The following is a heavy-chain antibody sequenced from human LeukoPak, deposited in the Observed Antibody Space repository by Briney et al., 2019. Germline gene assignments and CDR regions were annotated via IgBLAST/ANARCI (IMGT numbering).Heavy chain of an antibody. V-gene: IGHV3-53*01. CDR1: EFSVSHNY. D-gene: IGHD6-13*01. J-gene: IGHJ4*02. Sequence: GGSLSLSCAASEFSVSHNYMSWVRQAPGKGLEWVSVIHSDGTTHYADSVKGRFTISRDNSKNTLYLQMNSLRVEDTAMYYCARETGYSTSWYAYYFDYWGQGTLVTVAS. CDR3: ARETGYSTSWYAYYFDY. CDR2: IHSDGTT.